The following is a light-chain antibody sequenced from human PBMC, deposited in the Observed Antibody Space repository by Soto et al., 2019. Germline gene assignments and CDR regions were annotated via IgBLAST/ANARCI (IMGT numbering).Light chain of an antibody. Sequence: DIQMTRSPSTLSESKEDKVTITGRAVQGISRGLAWYQQKPQKPPKLLIYRASSLESGVPSRFSGSESGTEFTLTISSLQPDDSAIYYCQHYYSYPYTFGQGTKLEIK. CDR1: QGISRG. V-gene: IGKV1-5*03. J-gene: IGKJ2*01. CDR3: QHYYSYPYT. CDR2: RAS.